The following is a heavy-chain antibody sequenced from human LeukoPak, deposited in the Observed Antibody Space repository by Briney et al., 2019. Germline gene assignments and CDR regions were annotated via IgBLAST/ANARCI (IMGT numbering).Heavy chain of an antibody. CDR3: AKAYGDYGGGFDY. CDR2: ISGSGGST. D-gene: IGHD4-17*01. Sequence: PGGSLRLSCAASGFTFSSYAMSWVRQAPGKGLEWVSAISGSGGSTYYADSVKGRFTISRDNSKSTLYLQMNSLRAEDTAVYYCAKAYGDYGGGFDYWGQGTLVTVSS. J-gene: IGHJ4*02. V-gene: IGHV3-23*01. CDR1: GFTFSSYA.